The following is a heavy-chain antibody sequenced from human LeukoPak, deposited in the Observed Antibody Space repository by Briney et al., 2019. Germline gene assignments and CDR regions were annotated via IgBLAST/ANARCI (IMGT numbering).Heavy chain of an antibody. J-gene: IGHJ4*02. CDR1: GFTFGDYA. CDR2: IRSKAYGGTT. V-gene: IGHV3-49*04. Sequence: GGSPRLSCTASGFTFGDYAMSWVRQAPGKGLEWVGFIRSKAYGGTTEYAASVKVRFTISRDDSKSIAYLQMNSLKTEDTAVYYCTNVIWSGSTPFDYWGQGPLVTVSS. D-gene: IGHD3-3*01. CDR3: TNVIWSGSTPFDY.